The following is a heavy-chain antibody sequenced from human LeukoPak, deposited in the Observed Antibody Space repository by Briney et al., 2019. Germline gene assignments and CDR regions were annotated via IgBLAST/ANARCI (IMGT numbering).Heavy chain of an antibody. V-gene: IGHV4-59*11. J-gene: IGHJ4*02. CDR2: ISYSGRI. CDR1: GGPISSHY. CDR3: ARERSGWFFSN. D-gene: IGHD6-19*01. Sequence: SETLSLTCTVSGGPISSHYWSWIRQPPGEGLEWIGYISYSGRINYNPSLKSRVTLSLDTSKNQFSLTLTSVTAADTAVYYCARERSGWFFSNWGQGTLVTVSS.